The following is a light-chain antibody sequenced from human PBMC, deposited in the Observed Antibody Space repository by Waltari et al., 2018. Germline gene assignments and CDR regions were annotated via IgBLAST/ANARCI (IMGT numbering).Light chain of an antibody. CDR1: QDINNF. J-gene: IGKJ5*01. CDR2: DAS. Sequence: DLQMTQSPSSLSASVGDRVPITCQASQDINNFLNWYQHKPGKPPKIVIYDASNLETAVPSTVTGGGYGTYYTFTITSLQPQDIATYYCEQHDNLPITFGQGTRLGI. CDR3: EQHDNLPIT. V-gene: IGKV1-33*01.